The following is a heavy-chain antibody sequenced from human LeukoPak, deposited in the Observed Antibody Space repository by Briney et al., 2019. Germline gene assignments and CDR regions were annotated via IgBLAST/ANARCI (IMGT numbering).Heavy chain of an antibody. CDR1: GFIFSDFS. V-gene: IGHV3-21*01. CDR3: ARVKHWNDKSLDY. CDR2: ISSSSSYI. Sequence: GGSLRLSCAVSGFIFSDFSMNWVRQAPGKGLEWVSSISSSSSYIYYADSVKGRFTISRDNAKNSLYLQMNSLIAEDTAVYYCARVKHWNDKSLDYWGQGTLVTVSS. J-gene: IGHJ4*02. D-gene: IGHD1-1*01.